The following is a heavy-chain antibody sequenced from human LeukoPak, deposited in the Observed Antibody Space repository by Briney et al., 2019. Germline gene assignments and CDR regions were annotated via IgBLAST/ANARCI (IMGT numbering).Heavy chain of an antibody. Sequence: HTGGSLRLSCAASGFTFSSYAMSWVRQAPGKGLEWVSAISGSGGSTYYADSVKGRFTISRDNSKNTLYLQMNSLRAEDTAVYYCARGFLEQQLGLDYWGQGTLVTVSS. CDR1: GFTFSSYA. CDR3: ARGFLEQQLGLDY. D-gene: IGHD6-13*01. CDR2: ISGSGGST. J-gene: IGHJ4*02. V-gene: IGHV3-23*01.